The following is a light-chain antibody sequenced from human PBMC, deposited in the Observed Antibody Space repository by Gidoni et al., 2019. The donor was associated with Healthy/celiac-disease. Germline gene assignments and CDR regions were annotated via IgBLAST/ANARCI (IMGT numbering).Light chain of an antibody. Sequence: IVMTQSLDSLAVSLCERANINCKSSQSVLYSYNNKNYLAWYQQKPGQPPKLLIYCASTRESGVPDRFSGSGSGTDFTLTISSLQAEDVAVYYCQQYYSTPRTFGQETKVEIK. CDR1: QSVLYSYNNKNY. V-gene: IGKV4-1*01. CDR3: QQYYSTPRT. J-gene: IGKJ1*01. CDR2: CAS.